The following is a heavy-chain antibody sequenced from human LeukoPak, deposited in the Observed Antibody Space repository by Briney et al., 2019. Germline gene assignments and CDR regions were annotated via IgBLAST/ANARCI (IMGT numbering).Heavy chain of an antibody. V-gene: IGHV4-38-2*01. CDR2: IYHRGST. CDR3: ASLSVHFDY. Sequence: SETLSLTCAVPGYSISSGYYWGWIGQPPGKGLDWIGSIYHRGSTYYTQSLKSRVPISVDTYKNQFPLELSSVTAADTSVYYCASLSVHFDYWGQGTLVTVSS. CDR1: GYSISSGYY. J-gene: IGHJ4*02.